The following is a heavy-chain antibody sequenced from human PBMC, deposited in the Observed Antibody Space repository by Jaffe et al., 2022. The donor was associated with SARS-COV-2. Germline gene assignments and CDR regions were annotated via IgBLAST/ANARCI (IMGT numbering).Heavy chain of an antibody. V-gene: IGHV3-30-3*01. CDR3: ARDRDSGYSSGYLAY. D-gene: IGHD5-18*01. J-gene: IGHJ4*02. CDR2: IAFDGVNK. Sequence: QVLLVESGGGVVQPGGSLRLSCGASGFIFNSFAMHWVRQAPGKGLEWVSVIAFDGVNKYYADSVNGRFTVSRDNSKNTLFLQINLLRPEDTAVYRCARDRDSGYSSGYLAYWGQGTQVTVSS. CDR1: GFIFNSFA.